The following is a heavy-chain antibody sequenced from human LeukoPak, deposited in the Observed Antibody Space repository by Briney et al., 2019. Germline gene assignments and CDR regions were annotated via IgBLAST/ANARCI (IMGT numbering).Heavy chain of an antibody. CDR1: GGSISSSSYY. Sequence: PSETLSLTCTVSGGSISSSSYYWGWIRQPPGKGLEWIGSIYYSGSTYYNPSLKSRVAISVDTSKNQFSLKLSSVTAADTAVYYCARAGLIVGATTTSDYWGQGTLVTVSS. D-gene: IGHD1-26*01. CDR2: IYYSGST. CDR3: ARAGLIVGATTTSDY. V-gene: IGHV4-39*01. J-gene: IGHJ4*02.